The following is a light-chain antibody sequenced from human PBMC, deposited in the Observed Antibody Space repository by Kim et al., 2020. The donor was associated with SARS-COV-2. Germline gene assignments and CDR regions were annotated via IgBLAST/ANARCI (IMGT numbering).Light chain of an antibody. CDR1: SGSIASNY. CDR2: ESN. V-gene: IGLV6-57*01. J-gene: IGLJ2*01. Sequence: TVTVSYTRSSGSIASNYVQWYQQRPGSSPIAVIFESNQRPAGVPDRFSGSIDSSSNSASLTISGLKTEGEADYYCQSCDRNIQVFGGRAQLTVL. CDR3: QSCDRNIQV.